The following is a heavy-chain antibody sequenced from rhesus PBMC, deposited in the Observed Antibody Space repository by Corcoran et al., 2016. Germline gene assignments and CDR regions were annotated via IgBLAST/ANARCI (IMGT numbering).Heavy chain of an antibody. Sequence: QVQLQESGPGVVKPSETLSLTCAVSGGSISDSYRWSWIRQPPGKGLEWSGYIYGSSTSTNYNPSLKSRVTISKEPSKNPFSFKLSSVTAADTAVYYCARGSSYWSVDYWGQGVLVTVSS. J-gene: IGHJ4*01. D-gene: IGHD6-43*01. CDR3: ARGSSYWSVDY. V-gene: IGHV4S10*01. CDR2: IYGSSTST. CDR1: GGSISDSYR.